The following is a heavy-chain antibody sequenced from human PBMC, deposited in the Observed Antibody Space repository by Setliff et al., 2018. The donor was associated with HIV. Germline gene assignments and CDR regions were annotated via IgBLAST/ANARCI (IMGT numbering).Heavy chain of an antibody. CDR2: IKWNGGTM. CDR1: GFTFDDYA. Sequence: GGSLRLSCVASGFTFDDYAMHWVRQAPGKGLEWVSGIKWNGGTMIYADSVKGRFTISRDNAKNTLYLQMNNLRAEDTAVYYCISSGNSGYWGQGTLVTVSS. D-gene: IGHD6-19*01. CDR3: ISSGNSGY. V-gene: IGHV3-9*01. J-gene: IGHJ4*02.